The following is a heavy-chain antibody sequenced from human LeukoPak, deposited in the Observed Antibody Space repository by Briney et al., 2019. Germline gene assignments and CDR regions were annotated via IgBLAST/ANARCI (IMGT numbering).Heavy chain of an antibody. Sequence: KSSETLSLTCAVYGGSFSGYYWSWIRQPPGKGLEWIGEINHSGSTNYNPSLKSRVTISVDTSKKQFSLKLSSVTAADTAVYYCARGGGCNWFDPWGQGTLVTVSS. V-gene: IGHV4-34*01. CDR3: ARGGGCNWFDP. CDR1: GGSFSGYY. CDR2: INHSGST. J-gene: IGHJ5*02.